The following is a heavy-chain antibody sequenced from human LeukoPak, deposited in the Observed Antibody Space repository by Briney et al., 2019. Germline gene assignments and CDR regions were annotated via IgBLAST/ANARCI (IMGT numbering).Heavy chain of an antibody. Sequence: SETLSLTCAVYGGSFSGYYWSWIRQPPGKGLEWIWEINHSGSTNYNPSLKSRVTISVDTSKNQFSLKLSSVTAADTAVYYCARFLTGYPTAYYFDYWGQGTLVTVSS. CDR2: INHSGST. J-gene: IGHJ4*02. CDR1: GGSFSGYY. V-gene: IGHV4-34*01. D-gene: IGHD3-9*01. CDR3: ARFLTGYPTAYYFDY.